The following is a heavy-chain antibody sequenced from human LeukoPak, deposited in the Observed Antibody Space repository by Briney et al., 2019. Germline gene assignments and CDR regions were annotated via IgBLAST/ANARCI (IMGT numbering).Heavy chain of an antibody. D-gene: IGHD3-10*01. CDR3: ARPYFEYYYGSGSYTEYYFDY. CDR2: IYPGDSDT. Sequence: GESLKISCKGSGYSFTSYWIGWVRQMPGKGLEWMGIIYPGDSDTRYSPSFQDQVTISADKSISTAYLQWSSLKASDTAMYYCARPYFEYYYGSGSYTEYYFDYWGQGTLVTVSS. CDR1: GYSFTSYW. J-gene: IGHJ4*02. V-gene: IGHV5-51*01.